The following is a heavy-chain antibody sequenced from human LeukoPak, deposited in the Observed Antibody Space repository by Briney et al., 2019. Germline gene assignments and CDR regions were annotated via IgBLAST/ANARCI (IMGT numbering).Heavy chain of an antibody. CDR1: GFTFSSYA. CDR2: ISGSGGST. J-gene: IGHJ1*01. V-gene: IGHV3-23*01. CDR3: AKDNYYDSSGYYGEYFQH. Sequence: GGSLTLSCAASGFTFSSYAMSWVRQAPGKGLEWVSGISGSGGSTYYADSVKGRFTISRDNSKNTLSLQMNSLRAEDTAVYYCAKDNYYDSSGYYGEYFQHWGQGTLVTVSS. D-gene: IGHD3-22*01.